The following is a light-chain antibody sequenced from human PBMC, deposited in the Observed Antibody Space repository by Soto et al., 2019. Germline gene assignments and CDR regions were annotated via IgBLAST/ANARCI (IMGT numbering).Light chain of an antibody. CDR1: SSDVGGYNY. V-gene: IGLV2-8*01. J-gene: IGLJ2*01. CDR2: EVS. Sequence: QSVLTQPPSASGSPGQSVTISCTGTSSDVGGYNYVSWYQQHPGKAPKLMIYEVSKRPSGVPDRFSGSKSGNTASLTVSGLQAEDEADYYCSSYAGSNNLHVVFGGGNKLTVL. CDR3: SSYAGSNNLHVV.